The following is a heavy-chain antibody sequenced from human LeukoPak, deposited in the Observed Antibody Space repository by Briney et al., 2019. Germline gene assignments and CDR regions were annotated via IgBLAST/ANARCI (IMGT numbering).Heavy chain of an antibody. CDR2: INSDGRST. CDR1: GFTFSSYW. J-gene: IGHJ4*02. D-gene: IGHD4-17*01. V-gene: IGHV3-74*01. Sequence: GGSLRLSCAASGFTFSSYWMHWVRQAPGKGLVGVSRINSDGRSTSYAASVKGRFTISRDSSKNTLVLQMNTLRVEDTALYYCAKLHGDFLPAHYWGQGTLVTVSS. CDR3: AKLHGDFLPAHY.